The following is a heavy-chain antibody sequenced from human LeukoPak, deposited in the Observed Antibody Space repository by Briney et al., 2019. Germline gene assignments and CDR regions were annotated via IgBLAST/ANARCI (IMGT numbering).Heavy chain of an antibody. V-gene: IGHV3-23*01. D-gene: IGHD6-19*01. CDR2: ISGSGGST. CDR3: AKGTAVASKYPFDY. CDR1: GITFNSDA. J-gene: IGHJ4*02. Sequence: GGSLRLSCAASGITFNSDAMSWVRQAPGKGLECVSSISGSGGSTYYADSVKGRFTISRDNSQNTLYLQMNSLRAEDTAIYYCAKGTAVASKYPFDYWGQGTLVTVSS.